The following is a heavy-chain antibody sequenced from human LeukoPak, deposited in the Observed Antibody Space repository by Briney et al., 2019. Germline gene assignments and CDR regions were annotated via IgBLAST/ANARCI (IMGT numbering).Heavy chain of an antibody. D-gene: IGHD3-9*01. V-gene: IGHV1-8*01. CDR3: ARGRQRYFDWLLSPQLYYYYGMDV. Sequence: GASVKVSCKASGYTFTSYDINWVRQATGQGLEWMGWMNPNSGNTGYAQKFQGRVTMTRNTSITTAYMKLSSLRSEDTAVYYCARGRQRYFDWLLSPQLYYYYGMDVWGQGTTVTVSS. CDR2: MNPNSGNT. CDR1: GYTFTSYD. J-gene: IGHJ6*02.